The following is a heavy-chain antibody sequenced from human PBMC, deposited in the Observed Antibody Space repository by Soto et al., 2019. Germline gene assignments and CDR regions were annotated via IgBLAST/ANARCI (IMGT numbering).Heavy chain of an antibody. J-gene: IGHJ4*02. D-gene: IGHD4-17*01. CDR2: INTGGSDT. CDR1: GLTFSASW. V-gene: IGHV3-74*01. CDR3: ARVIYYGDYPAADY. Sequence: GGSLRLSCAASGLTFSASWMYWVRQAPGKGLAWVSRINTGGSDTDYADSVKGRFTISRDNAKNTLYLQMNSLRAEDTAVYYSARVIYYGDYPAADYWGQGTLVTVSS.